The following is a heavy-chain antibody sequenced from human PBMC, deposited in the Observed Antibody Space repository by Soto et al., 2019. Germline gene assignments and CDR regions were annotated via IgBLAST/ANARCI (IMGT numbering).Heavy chain of an antibody. D-gene: IGHD2-8*01. V-gene: IGHV1-18*04. CDR3: ARLVYCTNGVCYTGFDY. J-gene: IGHJ4*02. Sequence: ASVKVSCKASGYTFTSYGISWVRQAPGHGLEWMGWISAYSGNTNYAQKLQGRVTMTTDTSTSTAYMELRSLRSDDTAVYYCARLVYCTNGVCYTGFDYSGQRSLVTGSS. CDR1: GYTFTSYG. CDR2: ISAYSGNT.